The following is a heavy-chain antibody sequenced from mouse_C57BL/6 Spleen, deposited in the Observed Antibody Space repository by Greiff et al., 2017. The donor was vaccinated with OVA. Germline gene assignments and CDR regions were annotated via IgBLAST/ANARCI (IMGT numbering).Heavy chain of an antibody. CDR2: ISRGSSTI. Sequence: EVKLVEPGGGLVKPGGSLKLSCAASGFTFSDYGMHWVRQAPEQGLEWVAYISRGSSTIYYADTVKGRFTISRDNAKSTLFLQLTSLRSEDTAMYYCGRGWAIDYWGQGTTLTVSS. CDR3: GRGWAIDY. V-gene: IGHV5-17*01. J-gene: IGHJ2*01. CDR1: GFTFSDYG. D-gene: IGHD3-1*01.